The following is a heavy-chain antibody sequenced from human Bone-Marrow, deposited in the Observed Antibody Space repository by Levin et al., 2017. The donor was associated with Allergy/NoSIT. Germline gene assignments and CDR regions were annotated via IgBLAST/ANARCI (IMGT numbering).Heavy chain of an antibody. CDR3: AKDSRALGGVESLDY. Sequence: LSGGSLRLSCAASGFIFDHYAMHWVRQAPGKGLEWVSFISWDAGSTDYADSVKGRFTISRDNTKHFLYLQMKSLRSEDTGSYYCAKDSRALGGVESLDYWGQGTLVTVSS. CDR1: GFIFDHYA. D-gene: IGHD1-26*01. J-gene: IGHJ4*02. CDR2: ISWDAGST. V-gene: IGHV3-43D*04.